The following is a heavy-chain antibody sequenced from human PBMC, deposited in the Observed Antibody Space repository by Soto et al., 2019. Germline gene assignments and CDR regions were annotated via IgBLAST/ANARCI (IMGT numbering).Heavy chain of an antibody. D-gene: IGHD4-17*01. V-gene: IGHV1-46*01. CDR1: GYTFTSYY. CDR2: INPSGGST. J-gene: IGHJ4*02. CDR3: AMLTIHDYGDFTYFDY. Sequence: ASVKVSCKASGYTFTSYYMHWVRQAPGQGLEWMGIINPSGGSTSYAQKFQGRVTMTRDTSTSTVYMELSSLRSEDTAVYYCAMLTIHDYGDFTYFDYWGQGTLVTVSS.